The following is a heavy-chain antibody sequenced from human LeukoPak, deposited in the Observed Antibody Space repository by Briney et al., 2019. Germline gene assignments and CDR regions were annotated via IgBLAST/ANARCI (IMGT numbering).Heavy chain of an antibody. CDR1: GFTFSSYS. V-gene: IGHV3-21*01. J-gene: IGHJ5*02. CDR2: ISDDSKYI. CDR3: ARDNGGYQLLSWWFDP. Sequence: GGSLRLSCAASGFTFSSYSMNWVRQAPGKGLEWVSSISDDSKYIYYADSVKGRFSISRDNAKRSLYLQMNSLRAEDTAVYYCARDNGGYQLLSWWFDPWGQGTLVTVSS. D-gene: IGHD2-2*01.